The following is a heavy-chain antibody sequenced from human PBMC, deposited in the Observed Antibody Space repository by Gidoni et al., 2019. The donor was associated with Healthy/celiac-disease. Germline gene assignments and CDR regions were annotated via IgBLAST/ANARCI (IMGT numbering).Heavy chain of an antibody. J-gene: IGHJ6*02. CDR3: AKSQLPQDYYYYYGMDV. Sequence: EVQLVESGGGLVQPGRSLRLSCAASGFTFDDYSMHWVRQAPGKGLEWVSGISWNSGSIGYADSVKGRFTISRDNAKNSLYLQMNSLRAEDTALYYCAKSQLPQDYYYYYGMDVWGQGTTVTVSS. V-gene: IGHV3-9*01. D-gene: IGHD2-2*01. CDR1: GFTFDDYS. CDR2: ISWNSGSI.